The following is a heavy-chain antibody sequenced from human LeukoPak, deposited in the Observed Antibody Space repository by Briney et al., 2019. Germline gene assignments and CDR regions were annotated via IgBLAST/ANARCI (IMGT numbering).Heavy chain of an antibody. J-gene: IGHJ6*03. CDR2: INHSGST. V-gene: IGHV4-34*01. Sequence: SETLSLTCAVYGGSFSGYYWSWIRQPPGKGLEWIGEINHSGSTNYNPSLKSRVTISVDTSKNQFSLNLSSVTAADPAVYYCARSYIVVVPAATGRGYYMDVWGKGTTVTVSS. CDR3: ARSYIVVVPAATGRGYYMDV. CDR1: GGSFSGYY. D-gene: IGHD2-2*01.